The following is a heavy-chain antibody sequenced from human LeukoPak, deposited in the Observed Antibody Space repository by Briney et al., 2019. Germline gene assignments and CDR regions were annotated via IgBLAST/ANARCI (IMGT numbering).Heavy chain of an antibody. CDR1: GFTFSSYS. CDR3: ASKGYSYGLGNWFDP. Sequence: GGSLRLSCAASGFTFSSYSMNWVRQAPGKGLEWVSSISSSSSYIYYADSVKGRFTISRDNAKNSLYLQMNSLRAEDTAVYYCASKGYSYGLGNWFDPWGQGTLVTASS. D-gene: IGHD5-18*01. J-gene: IGHJ5*02. CDR2: ISSSSSYI. V-gene: IGHV3-21*01.